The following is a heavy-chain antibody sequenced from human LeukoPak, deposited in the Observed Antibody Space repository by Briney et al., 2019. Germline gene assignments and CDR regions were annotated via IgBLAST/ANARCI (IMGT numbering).Heavy chain of an antibody. CDR3: ARGRTGAAALDF. CDR1: GGSFSGHY. J-gene: IGHJ4*02. D-gene: IGHD2-2*01. CDR2: STHSGST. V-gene: IGHV4-34*01. Sequence: SETLSLTCAVYGGSFSGHYWTWIRQPPGRGLEWIGESTHSGSTNYNPSLKSRVTISVDTSKNQFSLKLTSVTAADTAVYHCARGRTGAAALDFWGPGTLVTVSS.